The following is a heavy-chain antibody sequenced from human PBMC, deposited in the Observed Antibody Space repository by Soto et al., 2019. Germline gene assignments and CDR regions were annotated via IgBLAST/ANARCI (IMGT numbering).Heavy chain of an antibody. CDR3: ASEPRRAVAGRGHY. V-gene: IGHV1-2*02. D-gene: IGHD6-19*01. J-gene: IGHJ4*02. CDR1: GYTFTGYY. CDR2: INPNSGGT. Sequence: GASVKVSCKASGYTFTGYYMHWVRQAPGQGLEWMGWINPNSGGTNYAQKFQGRVTVTRDTSISTAYMELSRLRSDDTAVYYCASEPRRAVAGRGHYWGQGTLVTVSS.